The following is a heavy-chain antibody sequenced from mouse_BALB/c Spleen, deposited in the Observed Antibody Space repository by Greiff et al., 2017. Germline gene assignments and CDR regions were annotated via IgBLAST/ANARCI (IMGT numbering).Heavy chain of an antibody. CDR1: GFTFSSYT. CDR2: ISSGGGNT. D-gene: IGHD2-4*01. Sequence: EVKLMESGGGLVKPGGSLKLSCAASGFTFSSYTMSWVRQTPEKRLEWVATISSGGGNTYYPDSVKGRFTISRDNAKNNLYLQMSSLRSEDTALYYCASMITTTPWGQGTLVTVSA. V-gene: IGHV5-9*03. J-gene: IGHJ3*01. CDR3: ASMITTTP.